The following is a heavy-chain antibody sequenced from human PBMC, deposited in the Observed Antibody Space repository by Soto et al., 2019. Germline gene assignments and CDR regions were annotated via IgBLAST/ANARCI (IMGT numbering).Heavy chain of an antibody. CDR3: ARAVLRYFDWGYYYGIDV. J-gene: IGHJ6*04. V-gene: IGHV1-69*13. Sequence: SVKVSCKASGGTFSSYAISWVRQAPGQGLEWMGGIIPIFGTANYAQKFQGRVTITADESTSTAYMELSSLRSEDTAVYYCARAVLRYFDWGYYYGIDVWGKGTTVTVSS. D-gene: IGHD3-9*01. CDR1: GGTFSSYA. CDR2: IIPIFGTA.